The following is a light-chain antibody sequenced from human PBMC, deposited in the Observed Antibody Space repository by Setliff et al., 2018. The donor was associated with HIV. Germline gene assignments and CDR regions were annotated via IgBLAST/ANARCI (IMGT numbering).Light chain of an antibody. CDR3: LLSYSSGRV. Sequence: AVVTQEPSLTVSPGGTVTLTCGSSTGAVTSTHYPYWFQQKPGQAPRTLIYDTNNKHSWTPARFSGSLLGGKAALTLSGAQPEDEAEYYCLLSYSSGRVFGGGTKVTVL. CDR2: DTN. V-gene: IGLV7-46*01. J-gene: IGLJ2*01. CDR1: TGAVTSTHY.